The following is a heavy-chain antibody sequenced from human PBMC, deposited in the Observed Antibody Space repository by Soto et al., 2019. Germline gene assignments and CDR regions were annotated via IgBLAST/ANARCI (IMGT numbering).Heavy chain of an antibody. D-gene: IGHD1-26*01. CDR3: ARSPQPTRGIHWYFDL. J-gene: IGHJ2*01. CDR1: GFTFRNYN. Sequence: GGSLRLSCAASGFTFRNYNMNWVRQAPGKGLEWLSYISGASGTIYYADSMQGRFTISRDNAKNSLYLQMNSLRAEDTAMYYCARSPQPTRGIHWYFDLWGRGILVTVSS. CDR2: ISGASGTI. V-gene: IGHV3-48*01.